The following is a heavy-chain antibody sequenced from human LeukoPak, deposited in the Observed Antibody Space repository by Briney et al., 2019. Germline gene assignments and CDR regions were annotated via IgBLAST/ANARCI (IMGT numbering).Heavy chain of an antibody. CDR1: GVSMSSGDNY. J-gene: IGHJ4*02. D-gene: IGHD4/OR15-4a*01. V-gene: IGHV4-31*03. CDR2: IYYSGTT. Sequence: SQTLSLTCTVSGVSMSSGDNYWSWIRQHPGKGLEWIGHIYYSGTTYYNPSLKSRVSISVDTSKNQFSLRLSSVTAADTAVYYCARYGGNAHDYWGQGTLVTVSS. CDR3: ARYGGNAHDY.